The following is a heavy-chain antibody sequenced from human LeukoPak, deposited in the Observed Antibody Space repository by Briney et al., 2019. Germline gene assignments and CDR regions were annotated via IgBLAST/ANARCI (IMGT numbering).Heavy chain of an antibody. J-gene: IGHJ6*02. CDR2: ISGSGGST. V-gene: IGHV3-23*01. CDR1: GFTFSSYA. CDR3: AKARYYGSGSRTPYYYGMDV. D-gene: IGHD3-10*01. Sequence: GGSLRLSCAAFGFTFSSYAMSWVRQAPGKGLEWVSAISGSGGSTYYADSVKGRFTISRDNSKNTLYLQMNSLRAEDTAVYYCAKARYYGSGSRTPYYYGMDVWGQGTTVTVSS.